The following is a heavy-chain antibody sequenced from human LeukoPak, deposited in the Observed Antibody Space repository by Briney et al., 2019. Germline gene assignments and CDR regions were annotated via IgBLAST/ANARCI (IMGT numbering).Heavy chain of an antibody. CDR1: GGSISSSSYY. D-gene: IGHD5-12*01. CDR3: ACGYDYSPYPLNWFDP. J-gene: IGHJ5*02. CDR2: IYYSGST. Sequence: NPSETLSLTCTVSGGSISSSSYYLGRIRQPPGKGLEWIGSIYYSGSTYYNPSLKSRVTISVDTSKNQFSLKLSSVTAADTAVYYCACGYDYSPYPLNWFDPWGQGTLVTVSS. V-gene: IGHV4-39*07.